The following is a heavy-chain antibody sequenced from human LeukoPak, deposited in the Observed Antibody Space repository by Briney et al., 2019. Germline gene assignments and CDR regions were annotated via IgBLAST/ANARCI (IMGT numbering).Heavy chain of an antibody. J-gene: IGHJ4*02. V-gene: IGHV3-48*01. CDR1: GFRFSDYS. CDR3: GRGNGDYGGVDY. CDR2: ISSSNNI. Sequence: GGSLKLSCAASGFRFSDYSMNWVRQAPGKGLEWVSYISSSNNIYYADSVKGRFTISRDNAKNSLWLQMNSLRAEDTAVYHCGRGNGDYGGVDYWGQGTLVSVSS. D-gene: IGHD4-17*01.